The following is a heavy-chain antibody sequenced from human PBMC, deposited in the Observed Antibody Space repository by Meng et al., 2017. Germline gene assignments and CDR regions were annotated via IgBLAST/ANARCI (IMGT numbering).Heavy chain of an antibody. J-gene: IGHJ4*02. D-gene: IGHD1-7*01. V-gene: IGHV4-61*01. CDR2: IYYSVST. CDR3: ARVKITGTTRSIDY. CDR1: GGTVSRCSFY. Sequence: QGQLQESGPGMVRPSETLSLTCAFSGGTVSRCSFYWSWIRQPPAKGLEWIGYIYYSVSTNYNPSLKSRVTISVDTYKYQFSLKLSSVTAADTAVYYCARVKITGTTRSIDYWGQGTLVTVSS.